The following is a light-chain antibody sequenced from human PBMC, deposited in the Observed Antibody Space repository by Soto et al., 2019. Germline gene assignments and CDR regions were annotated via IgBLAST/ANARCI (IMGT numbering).Light chain of an antibody. CDR2: EVS. CDR3: QHYSGDRAT. CDR1: QSINKW. Sequence: DILLAQSPSTLSASGGDRVTISCRASQSINKWLAWYQHKPGKAPNLLIYEVSTLHSGVPSRFSGSGSGTEFTLTISSLRPDDFATYYCQHYSGDRATFGQGTKVDIK. V-gene: IGKV1-5*03. J-gene: IGKJ1*01.